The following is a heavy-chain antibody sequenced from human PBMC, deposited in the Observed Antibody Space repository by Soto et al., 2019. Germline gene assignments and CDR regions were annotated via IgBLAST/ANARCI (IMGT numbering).Heavy chain of an antibody. CDR2: ISYDGSNK. D-gene: IGHD1-7*01. V-gene: IGHV3-30-3*01. Sequence: PGGSLRLSCAASGFTFSSYAMHWVRQAPGKGLEWVAVISYDGSNKYYADSVKGRFTITRDNSKNTLYLQMNSLRAEDTAVYYCARDKNYALDYWGQGTLVTVSS. CDR1: GFTFSSYA. CDR3: ARDKNYALDY. J-gene: IGHJ4*02.